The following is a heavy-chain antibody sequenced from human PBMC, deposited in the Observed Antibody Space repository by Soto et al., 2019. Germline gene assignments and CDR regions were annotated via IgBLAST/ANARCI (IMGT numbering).Heavy chain of an antibody. D-gene: IGHD5-18*01. Sequence: PSETLSLTCTVSGGSIISVDYYWSWIHQPPGKGLEWIGYIYYSGSTYYNPSLKSRVTISVDTSKNQFSLKLSSVTAADTAVYYCARDAVQLWPYTFDYWGQGTLVTVSS. V-gene: IGHV4-30-4*01. CDR3: ARDAVQLWPYTFDY. CDR2: IYYSGST. CDR1: GGSIISVDYY. J-gene: IGHJ4*02.